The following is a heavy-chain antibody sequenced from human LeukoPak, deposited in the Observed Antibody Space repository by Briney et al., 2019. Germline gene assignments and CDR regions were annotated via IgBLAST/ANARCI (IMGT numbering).Heavy chain of an antibody. J-gene: IGHJ3*02. CDR1: GFTFSTYE. Sequence: GGSLRLSCAASGFTFSTYEMHWVRQAPGKGLDWVSYISGGDTTTYYADSVKGRFTISRDNAKNSPYLQMNSLRDEDTAVYYCVRDGNLELDALDIWGQGAMVAVST. D-gene: IGHD1-7*01. CDR3: VRDGNLELDALDI. V-gene: IGHV3-48*03. CDR2: ISGGDTTT.